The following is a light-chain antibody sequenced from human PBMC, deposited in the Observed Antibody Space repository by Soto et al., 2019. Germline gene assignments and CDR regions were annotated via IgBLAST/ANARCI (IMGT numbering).Light chain of an antibody. V-gene: IGLV1-40*01. J-gene: IGLJ2*01. CDR3: QSYDRSLSGGV. CDR2: VNS. Sequence: QSVLTQPPSVSGAPGQRVTISCTGSSSNIGAGYDVHWYQQLPGTAPKLLIYVNSDRPSGVPDRFSGSRSGTSASLAITGLQAEDEADYYCQSYDRSLSGGVFGGGTKLTVL. CDR1: SSNIGAGYD.